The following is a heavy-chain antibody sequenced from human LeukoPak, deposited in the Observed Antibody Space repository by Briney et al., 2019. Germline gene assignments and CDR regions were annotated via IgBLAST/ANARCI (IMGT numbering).Heavy chain of an antibody. Sequence: GGSLRLSCAASGFTFSSYEMNWVRQAPGKGLEWVSYISSSGSIIHYADSVKGRFTISRDNAKNSLSLQMNSLRAEDTAVYYCAKDYYDILTGYNRAEYFQHWGQGTLVTVSS. J-gene: IGHJ1*01. V-gene: IGHV3-48*03. CDR3: AKDYYDILTGYNRAEYFQH. CDR2: ISSSGSII. CDR1: GFTFSSYE. D-gene: IGHD3-9*01.